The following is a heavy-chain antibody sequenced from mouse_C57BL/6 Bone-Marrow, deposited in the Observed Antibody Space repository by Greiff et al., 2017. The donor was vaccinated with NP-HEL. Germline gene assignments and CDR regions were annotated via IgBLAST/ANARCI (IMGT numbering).Heavy chain of an antibody. J-gene: IGHJ3*01. CDR3: ARDPLPY. CDR1: GFTFSSYA. V-gene: IGHV5-4*01. Sequence: EVKLVESGGGLVKPGGSLKLSCAASGFTFSSYAMSWVRQTPEKRLEWVATISDGGSYTSYPDNVQGRFTISRDNAKINLYLQMSHLKAEDTAMYYCARDPLPYWGQGTLVTVSA. CDR2: ISDGGSYT.